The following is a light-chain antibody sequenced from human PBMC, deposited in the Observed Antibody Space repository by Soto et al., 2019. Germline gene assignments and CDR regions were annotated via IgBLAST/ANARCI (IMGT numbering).Light chain of an antibody. CDR2: EVS. CDR3: SSYTSSSTYVI. Sequence: QSALTQPPSVSGSPGQSVTISCTGTSSDVGSYNRVSWYQQSPGTAPKLMIYEVSNRPSGVPDRFSGSKSGNTASLTISGLQAEDEADYYCSSYTSSSTYVIFGGRTKLTVL. CDR1: SSDVGSYNR. V-gene: IGLV2-18*02. J-gene: IGLJ2*01.